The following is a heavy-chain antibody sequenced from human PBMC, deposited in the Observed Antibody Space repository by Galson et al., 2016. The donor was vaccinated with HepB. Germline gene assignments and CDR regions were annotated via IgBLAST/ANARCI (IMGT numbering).Heavy chain of an antibody. CDR2: IDADGSHT. V-gene: IGHV3-74*01. CDR3: ARDFQFSVDS. Sequence: SLRLSCAASGFSFRDYWVQWVRQAPGKGLEWVSRIDADGSHTVYADSVKGRFAISRDNAKNTLYLQMNSLRAEDTAVYYCARDFQFSVDSWGQGTLVTVSS. J-gene: IGHJ4*02. D-gene: IGHD5-24*01. CDR1: GFSFRDYW.